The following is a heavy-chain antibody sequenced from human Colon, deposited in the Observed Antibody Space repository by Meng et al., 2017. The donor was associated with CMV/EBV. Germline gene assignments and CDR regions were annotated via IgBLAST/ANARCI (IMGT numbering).Heavy chain of an antibody. V-gene: IGHV3-72*01. CDR3: ARATKYCSVGTCNPSFDY. J-gene: IGHJ4*02. Sequence: EVQLVESGGGLAQPGGSLGVSCAASGWPSTDHYMDWVRQAPGKGLEWVGRSRNKANTYTTEYAASVKGRFTISRDELKNSLYLQMNGLKTEDTAVYYCARATKYCSVGTCNPSFDYWGQGTLVTVSS. CDR1: GWPSTDHY. CDR2: SRNKANTYTT. D-gene: IGHD2-15*01.